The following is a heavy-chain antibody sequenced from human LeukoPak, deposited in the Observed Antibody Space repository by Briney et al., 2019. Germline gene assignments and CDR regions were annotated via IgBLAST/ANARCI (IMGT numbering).Heavy chain of an antibody. CDR2: ISAYNGNT. J-gene: IGHJ4*02. D-gene: IGHD2-2*01. V-gene: IGHV1-18*01. Sequence: GASVKVSCKASGGTFSSYAISWVRQAPGQGLEWMGWISAYNGNTNYAQKLQGRVTMTTDTSTSTAYMELRSLRSDDTAVYYCARDTHIVVVPAAHFDYWGQGTLVTVSS. CDR3: ARDTHIVVVPAAHFDY. CDR1: GGTFSSYA.